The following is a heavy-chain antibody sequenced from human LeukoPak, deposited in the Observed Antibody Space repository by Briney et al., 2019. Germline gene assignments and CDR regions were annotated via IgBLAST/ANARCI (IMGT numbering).Heavy chain of an antibody. CDR3: ARRFPYFDY. Sequence: GGSLRLSCAASGFSFSRYSMNWVRQAPGKGLEWVSSVSDGGAHIYYADSVKGRFIVSRDDAKNSLYLQMNSLRPEDTAVYYCARRFPYFDYWGQGILVTVSS. V-gene: IGHV3-21*01. CDR2: VSDGGAHI. J-gene: IGHJ4*02. CDR1: GFSFSRYS.